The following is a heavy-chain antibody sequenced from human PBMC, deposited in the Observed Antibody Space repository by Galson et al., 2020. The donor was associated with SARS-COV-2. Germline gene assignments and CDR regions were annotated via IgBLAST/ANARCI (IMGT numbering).Heavy chain of an antibody. V-gene: IGHV2-5*01. D-gene: IGHD1-1*01. CDR3: VQRPYGTTAFDY. Sequence: SGPTLVKPTQTLTLTCTFSGFSLSPSGEGVGWIRQPPGKALEWLAVIYGNGNQRYRPSMQSRLTITQDSYRRQVALTMTNMDPADTATYFGVQRPYGTTAFDYWGQGILVVVSS. CDR2: IYGNGNQ. CDR1: GFSLSPSGEG. J-gene: IGHJ4*02.